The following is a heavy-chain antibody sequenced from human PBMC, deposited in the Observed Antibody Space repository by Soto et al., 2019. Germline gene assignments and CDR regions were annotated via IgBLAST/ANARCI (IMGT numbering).Heavy chain of an antibody. Sequence: SETLSLTCTVSGGSLSTYYWSWVRQPPGKGLEWLGYIYPLGETAYNPSLKSRATLSIDTSKNHFSLKVTSVTAADTAVYYCARGGGLTSYDGTGFYTGWLDPWGQGTLVTVYS. CDR3: ARGGGLTSYDGTGFYTGWLDP. J-gene: IGHJ5*02. D-gene: IGHD3-22*01. V-gene: IGHV4-59*01. CDR2: IYPLGET. CDR1: GGSLSTYY.